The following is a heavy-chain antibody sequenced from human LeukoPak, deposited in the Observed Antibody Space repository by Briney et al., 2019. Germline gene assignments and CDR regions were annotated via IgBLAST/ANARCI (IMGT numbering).Heavy chain of an antibody. CDR2: INHSGST. D-gene: IGHD4-23*01. CDR1: GGSFSGYY. V-gene: IGHV4-34*01. CDR3: ASEYGGNSGGMDV. Sequence: SETLSLTCAVYGGSFSGYYWSWIRQPPGKGLEWIGEINHSGSTNYNPSLKSRVTISVDTSKNQFSLKLSSVTAADTAVYYCASEYGGNSGGMDVWGQGTTVTVSS. J-gene: IGHJ6*02.